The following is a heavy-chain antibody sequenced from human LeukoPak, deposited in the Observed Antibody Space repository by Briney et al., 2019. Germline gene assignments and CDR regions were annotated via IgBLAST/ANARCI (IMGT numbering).Heavy chain of an antibody. Sequence: PGGSLRLSCAPSEFILSSFDMHWVRQAPGKGLEWVASIRYDGSDKYYADSVKGRFTVSRDNSQNTLYLQMTSLGTEDTAVYFCAREVVVAAFRFDPWGQGTLVTVSS. D-gene: IGHD2-15*01. V-gene: IGHV3-30*02. CDR1: EFILSSFD. CDR2: IRYDGSDK. CDR3: AREVVVAAFRFDP. J-gene: IGHJ5*02.